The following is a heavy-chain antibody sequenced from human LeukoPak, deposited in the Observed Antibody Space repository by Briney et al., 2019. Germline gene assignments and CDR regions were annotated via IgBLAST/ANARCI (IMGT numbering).Heavy chain of an antibody. CDR3: ARGLDWGPYYFDY. CDR1: GGSISSGGYY. V-gene: IGHV4-31*03. CDR2: IYYSGST. D-gene: IGHD7-27*01. J-gene: IGHJ4*02. Sequence: PSETLSLTCTVSGGSISSGGYYWSWIRQHPGKGLEWIGYIYYSGSTYYNPSLKSRVTISVDTSKNQFSLKLSSVTAADTAVYYCARGLDWGPYYFDYWGQGTLVTVSS.